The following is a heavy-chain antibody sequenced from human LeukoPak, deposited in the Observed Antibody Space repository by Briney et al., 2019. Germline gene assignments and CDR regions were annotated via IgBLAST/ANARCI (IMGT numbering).Heavy chain of an antibody. CDR3: ARDVFRYEYDSSGYYKRGFDY. D-gene: IGHD3-22*01. Sequence: ASVTVSCKASGYTFTSYGISWVRQAPGQGLEWMGWISAYNGNTNYAQTLQGRVTMTTDTSTSTAYMELRSLRSDDTAVYYCARDVFRYEYDSSGYYKRGFDYWGQGTLVTVSS. CDR1: GYTFTSYG. J-gene: IGHJ4*02. V-gene: IGHV1-18*01. CDR2: ISAYNGNT.